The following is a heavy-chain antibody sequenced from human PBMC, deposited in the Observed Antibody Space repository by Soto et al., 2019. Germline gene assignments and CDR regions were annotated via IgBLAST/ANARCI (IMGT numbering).Heavy chain of an antibody. J-gene: IGHJ4*02. V-gene: IGHV1-2*02. CDR1: GYTFTGYY. CDR3: ARARSGTPMSYFDY. D-gene: IGHD2-2*01. Sequence: ASVKVSCKASGYTFTGYYMHWVRQAPGQGLEWMGWISPNNGGTNYAQKFQGRVTMTRDTSMSTAYMELSSLRSDDTAVYYCARARSGTPMSYFDYWGQGTLVTVSS. CDR2: ISPNNGGT.